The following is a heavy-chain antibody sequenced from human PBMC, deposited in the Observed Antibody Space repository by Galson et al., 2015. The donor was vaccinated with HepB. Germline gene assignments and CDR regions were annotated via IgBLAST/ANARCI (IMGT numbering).Heavy chain of an antibody. Sequence: SLRLSCAVSGFTFSSHWMNWVRQAPGKGLEWVANIKKDGSEIYYVDSVKGRFTISRDNGKNTLYLQMNSLRAEDKAVYYCAREKDFGSDYSGFDDFEDLGAFDVLRQGTVFTVSS. D-gene: IGHD3-3*01. CDR2: IKKDGSEI. J-gene: IGHJ3*01. CDR1: GFTFSSHW. V-gene: IGHV3-7*01. CDR3: AREKDFGSDYSGFDDFEDLGAFDV.